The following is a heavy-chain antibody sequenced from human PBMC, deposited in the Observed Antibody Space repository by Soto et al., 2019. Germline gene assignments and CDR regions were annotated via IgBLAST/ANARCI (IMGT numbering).Heavy chain of an antibody. J-gene: IGHJ5*02. D-gene: IGHD3-3*02. CDR1: GDPIISSDFY. CDR3: ARHSLALRKNNWFDP. V-gene: IGHV4-39*01. Sequence: PSETLSLTCTVSGDPIISSDFYWGWVRQPPGKGLEWIGSIFYLGSSYYSPSLKSRVTMSVDTSKNQFSLRLRSVTAADTALYFCARHSLALRKNNWFDPWGQGIMVTVSS. CDR2: IFYLGSS.